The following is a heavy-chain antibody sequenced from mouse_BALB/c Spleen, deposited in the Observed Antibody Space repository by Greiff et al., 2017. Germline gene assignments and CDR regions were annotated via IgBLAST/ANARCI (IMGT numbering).Heavy chain of an antibody. V-gene: IGHV3-2*02. D-gene: IGHD2-4*01. CDR2: ISYSGST. Sequence: EVKLQESGPGLVKPSQSLSLTCTVTGYSITSDYAWNWIRQFPGNKLEWMGYISYSGSTSYNPSLKSRISITRDTSKNQFFLQLNSVTTEDTATYYCARKTMITPFAYWGQGTLVTVSA. J-gene: IGHJ3*01. CDR3: ARKTMITPFAY. CDR1: GYSITSDYA.